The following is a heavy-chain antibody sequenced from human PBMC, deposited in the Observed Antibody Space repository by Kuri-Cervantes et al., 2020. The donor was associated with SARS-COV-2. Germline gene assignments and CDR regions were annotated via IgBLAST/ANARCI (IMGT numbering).Heavy chain of an antibody. J-gene: IGHJ3*02. D-gene: IGHD2-21*02. CDR3: ARGGADLYCGGDCYSRDAFDI. V-gene: IGHV1-46*01. CDR2: INPSGGST. CDR1: GYTFTSYY. Sequence: ASVKVSCKASGYTFTSYYMHWVRQAPGQGLEWMGIINPSGGSTSYAQKFQGRVTMTRDTSTSTVYMELSSLRSEDTAVYYCARGGADLYCGGDCYSRDAFDIWGQGTMVTVSS.